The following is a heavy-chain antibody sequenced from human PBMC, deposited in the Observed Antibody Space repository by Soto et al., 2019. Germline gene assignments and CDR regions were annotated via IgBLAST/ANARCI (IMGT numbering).Heavy chain of an antibody. V-gene: IGHV5-51*01. CDR2: IYPGDSDT. D-gene: IGHD1-26*01. J-gene: IGHJ6*02. CDR3: ARQVLSGSKYYSYYGMDV. Sequence: GESLKISCKGSGYSFTSYWIGWVRQMPGKGLEWMGIIYPGDSDTRYSPSFQGQVTISADKSISTAYLQWSSLKASDTAMYYCARQVLSGSKYYSYYGMDVWGQGTTVTVSS. CDR1: GYSFTSYW.